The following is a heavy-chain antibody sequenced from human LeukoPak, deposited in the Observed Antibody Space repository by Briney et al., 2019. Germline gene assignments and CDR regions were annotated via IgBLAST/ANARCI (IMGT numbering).Heavy chain of an antibody. CDR1: GFTFSSYA. CDR3: ARDSSLWFVGGDVDY. J-gene: IGHJ4*02. D-gene: IGHD3-10*01. CDR2: ISYDGSNK. Sequence: SGGSLRLSCAASGFTFSSYAMHWVRQAPGKGLEWVAVISYDGSNKYYADSVKGRFTISRDNSKNTLYLQMNSLRAEDTAVYYCARDSSLWFVGGDVDYWGQGTLVTVSS. V-gene: IGHV3-30*04.